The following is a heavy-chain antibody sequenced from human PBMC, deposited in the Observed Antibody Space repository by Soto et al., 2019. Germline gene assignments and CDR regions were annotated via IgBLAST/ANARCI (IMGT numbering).Heavy chain of an antibody. CDR1: GGSISSGDYY. CDR3: ARGTYYYDSSGYYCYYFDS. J-gene: IGHJ4*02. Sequence: QVQLQESGPGLVKPSQTLSLTCTVSGGSISSGDYYWSWIRQPPGKGLEWIGYIYYSGRTYYNPSLKRRVTISLDTSKKQFSLNLTSVTAADTAVYYCARGTYYYDSSGYYCYYFDSWGQGTLVTVSS. V-gene: IGHV4-30-4*01. D-gene: IGHD3-22*01. CDR2: IYYSGRT.